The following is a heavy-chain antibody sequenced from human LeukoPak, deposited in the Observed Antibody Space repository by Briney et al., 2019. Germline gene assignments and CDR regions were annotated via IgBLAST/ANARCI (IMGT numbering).Heavy chain of an antibody. D-gene: IGHD1-26*01. CDR1: GYTFTGYY. V-gene: IGHV1-2*02. Sequence: ASVKVSCKASGYTFTGYYMHWVRQAPGQGLEWMGWINPNSGGTNYAQKFQGRVTMTRDTSISTAYMELSRLRSDDTAVYYCARDLSSYSGSYYWDYWGQGTLVTVSS. CDR2: INPNSGGT. CDR3: ARDLSSYSGSYYWDY. J-gene: IGHJ4*02.